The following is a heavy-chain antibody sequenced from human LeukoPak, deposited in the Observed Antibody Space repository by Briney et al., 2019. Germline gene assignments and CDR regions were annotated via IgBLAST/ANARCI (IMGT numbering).Heavy chain of an antibody. D-gene: IGHD3-22*01. CDR2: IKSDGSST. CDR1: GFTFSNYW. V-gene: IGHV3-74*01. CDR3: ARTMIVVDHLAAFDI. Sequence: GGALRLSCATSGFTFSNYWMHWVRQAPGKGLVWVSRIKSDGSSTAYADSVKGRFTISRDNAKNTLYLQMNSLRAEDTAVYYCARTMIVVDHLAAFDIWGQGTMVTVSS. J-gene: IGHJ3*02.